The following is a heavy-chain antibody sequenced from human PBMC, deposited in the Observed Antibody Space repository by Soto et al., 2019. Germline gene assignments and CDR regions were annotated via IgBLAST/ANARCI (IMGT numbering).Heavy chain of an antibody. D-gene: IGHD1-1*01. CDR1: VYSFTILS. CDR3: ARDRERVASWYFDY. V-gene: IGHV1-3*01. CDR2: INAGNGNT. Sequence: ASVKVTCKSPVYSFTILSIHCVRQAPGQRLEWMGWINAGNGNTKYSQKFQGRVTITRDTSASTAYMELSSLRSEDTAVYYYARDRERVASWYFDYWGKGTLVTVS. J-gene: IGHJ4*02.